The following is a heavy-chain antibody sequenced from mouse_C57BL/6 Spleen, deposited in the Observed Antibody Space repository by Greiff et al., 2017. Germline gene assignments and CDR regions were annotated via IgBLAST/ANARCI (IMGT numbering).Heavy chain of an antibody. D-gene: IGHD2-4*01. V-gene: IGHV1-69*01. Sequence: QVQLKQPGAELVMPGASVKLSCKASGYTFTSYWMHWVKQRPGQGLEWIGEIDPSDSYTNYNQKFKGKSTLTVDKSSSTAYMQLSSLTSEDSAVYYCASGYDYGGTFDYWGQGTTLTVSS. CDR3: ASGYDYGGTFDY. CDR2: IDPSDSYT. J-gene: IGHJ2*01. CDR1: GYTFTSYW.